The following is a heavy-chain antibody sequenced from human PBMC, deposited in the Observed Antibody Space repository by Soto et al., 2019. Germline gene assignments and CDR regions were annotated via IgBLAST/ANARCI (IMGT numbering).Heavy chain of an antibody. J-gene: IGHJ4*02. V-gene: IGHV1-18*01. D-gene: IGHD4-17*01. CDR1: GYIFKNYG. Sequence: QVQRVQSGAEVQKPGASVKVSCKTSGYIFKNYGISWVRQAPGQGLEWLGWIYPKEDRANIAQNFQGRVTLTTDTPTSTAYIELRSLRFDDSAVYLCARDIDYDIDYWGQGTLVTVSS. CDR2: IYPKEDRA. CDR3: ARDIDYDIDY.